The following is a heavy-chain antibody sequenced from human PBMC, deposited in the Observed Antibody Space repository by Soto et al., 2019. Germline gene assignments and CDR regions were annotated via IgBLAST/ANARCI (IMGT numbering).Heavy chain of an antibody. CDR2: ISAYNGNT. CDR3: ARVIRYFDWSIKGFDY. CDR1: GYTFTSYG. V-gene: IGHV1-18*01. J-gene: IGHJ4*02. D-gene: IGHD3-9*01. Sequence: GASVKVSCKASGYTFTSYGISWVRQAPGQGLEWMGWISAYNGNTNYAQKLQGRVTMTTDTSTSTAYMELRSLRSDDTAVYYCARVIRYFDWSIKGFDYWGQGTLVTVSS.